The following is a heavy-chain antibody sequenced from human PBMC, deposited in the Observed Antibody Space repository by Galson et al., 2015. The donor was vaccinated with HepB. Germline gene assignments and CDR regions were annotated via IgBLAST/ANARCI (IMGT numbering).Heavy chain of an antibody. V-gene: IGHV1-18*01. D-gene: IGHD6-6*01. CDR3: ARVEAARNYYYYGMDV. Sequence: SCKASCYTFSNYGITWVRQAPGQGLEWMGWISAYNGYSNSAQHFQGRVTMTTDTSTSTVYLELRSLRSDDTAVYYCARVEAARNYYYYGMDVWGQGTTVTVSS. CDR2: ISAYNGYS. CDR1: CYTFSNYG. J-gene: IGHJ6*02.